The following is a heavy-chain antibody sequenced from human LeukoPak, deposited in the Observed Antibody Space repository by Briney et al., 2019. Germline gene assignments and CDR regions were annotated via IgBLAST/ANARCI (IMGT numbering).Heavy chain of an antibody. Sequence: TSETLSLTCAVYGGSFSGYYWSWIRQPPGKGLEWIGEINHSGSTNYNPSLKSRVTISVDTSKNQFSLKLSSVTAADTAVYYCARGYCSSTSCYLSDAFDIWGQGTMVTVSS. V-gene: IGHV4-34*01. CDR2: INHSGST. CDR1: GGSFSGYY. D-gene: IGHD2-2*01. CDR3: ARGYCSSTSCYLSDAFDI. J-gene: IGHJ3*02.